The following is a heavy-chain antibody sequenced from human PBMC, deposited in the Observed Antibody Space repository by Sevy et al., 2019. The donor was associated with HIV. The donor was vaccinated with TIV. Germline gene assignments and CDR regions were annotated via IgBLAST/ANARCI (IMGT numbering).Heavy chain of an antibody. CDR2: INRSGGT. Sequence: SETLSLTCTVSGDSISSSFWSWIRQPPGKGLEWIGEINRSGGTNYNPSLKSRVTISVDTSKNQFSLKLSSVTAADTAMYYCARGVSDFWSGPGLWGQGTLVTVSS. V-gene: IGHV4-34*01. CDR3: ARGVSDFWSGPGL. D-gene: IGHD3-3*01. J-gene: IGHJ4*02. CDR1: GDSISSSF.